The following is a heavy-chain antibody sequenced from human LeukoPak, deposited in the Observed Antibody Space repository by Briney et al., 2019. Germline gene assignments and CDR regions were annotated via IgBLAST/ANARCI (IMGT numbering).Heavy chain of an antibody. CDR3: ARQNRHTAMASSYYGMDV. Sequence: SSETLSLTCTVSGGSISSSSYYWGWIRQPLGKGLEWIGSIYYSGSTYYNPSLKSRVTISVDTSKNQFSLKLSSVTAADTAVYYCARQNRHTAMASSYYGMDVWGQGTTVTVSS. D-gene: IGHD5-18*01. CDR2: IYYSGST. CDR1: GGSISSSSYY. V-gene: IGHV4-39*01. J-gene: IGHJ6*02.